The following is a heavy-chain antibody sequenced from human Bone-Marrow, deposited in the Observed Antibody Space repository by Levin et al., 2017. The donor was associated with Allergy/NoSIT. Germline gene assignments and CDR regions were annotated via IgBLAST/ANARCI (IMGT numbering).Heavy chain of an antibody. V-gene: IGHV3-23*01. Sequence: PGGSLRLSCAASGFTFSSYAMTWVRQAAGKGLEWVSTITSRSGGATHYADSVKGRLTISRDNSKNTLYLQMNSLRAEDTAVYYCVKDVLSYPYYWGQGTLVTVSS. J-gene: IGHJ4*02. CDR1: GFTFSSYA. CDR2: ITSRSGGAT. D-gene: IGHD3-10*01. CDR3: VKDVLSYPYY.